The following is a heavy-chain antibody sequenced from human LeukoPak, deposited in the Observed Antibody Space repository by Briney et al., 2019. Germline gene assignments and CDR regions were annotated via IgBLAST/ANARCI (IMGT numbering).Heavy chain of an antibody. CDR2: IYWNDDK. J-gene: IGHJ4*02. CDR1: GFSLSTSGVG. Sequence: SGPTLVNPTQTLTLTCTFSGFSLSTSGVGVGWIRQPPGKALEWLALIYWNDDKRYSPSLKSRLTITKDTSKNQVVLTMTNMDPEDKATHYCAHTVKQLVFGPRSYYFDYWGQGTLVTVSS. CDR3: AHTVKQLVFGPRSYYFDY. D-gene: IGHD6-13*01. V-gene: IGHV2-5*01.